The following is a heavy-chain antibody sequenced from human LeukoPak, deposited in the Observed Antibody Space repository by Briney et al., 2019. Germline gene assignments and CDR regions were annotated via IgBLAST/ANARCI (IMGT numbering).Heavy chain of an antibody. CDR1: GFSVSNNY. CDR3: ATDRLDYYDSSGYDY. CDR2: LYSGGSA. Sequence: GGSLRLSCAASGFSVSNNYMSWVRQAPGKGLEWVSVLYSGGSAYYADSVKGRFTISRDSSKNTLYLQMSSLRAEDTAVYFCATDRLDYYDSSGYDYWGQGTLVTVSS. D-gene: IGHD3-22*01. J-gene: IGHJ4*02. V-gene: IGHV3-53*01.